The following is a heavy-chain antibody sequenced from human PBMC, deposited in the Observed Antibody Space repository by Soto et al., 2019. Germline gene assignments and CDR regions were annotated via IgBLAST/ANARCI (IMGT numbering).Heavy chain of an antibody. CDR1: GFTFNTYA. J-gene: IGHJ3*01. CDR2: ISGGGGST. CDR3: AKGFIVVVTAIRPDDNFDV. Sequence: EVQLLESGGGLVQPGGSLRLSCAASGFTFNTYAMNWVRQVPGKGLEWVASISGGGGSTYYADSVKGRFTISRDTSKNTLYLQMNSRRGEETAVYYCAKGFIVVVTAIRPDDNFDVWGQGTRVTVSS. D-gene: IGHD2-21*02. V-gene: IGHV3-23*01.